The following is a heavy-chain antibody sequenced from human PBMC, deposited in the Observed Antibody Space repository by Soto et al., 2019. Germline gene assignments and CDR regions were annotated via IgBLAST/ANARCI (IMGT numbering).Heavy chain of an antibody. J-gene: IGHJ3*02. CDR3: ARVVRRNGAKDKSDYYDDPSHAFDI. Sequence: PSETLSLTCTVSGGSISSGGYYWSWIRQHPGKGQEWIGYIYYSGSTYYNPSLKSRVTISVDTSKNQFSLKLSSVTAADTAVYYCARVVRRNGAKDKSDYYDDPSHAFDIWGQGTMVTVSS. D-gene: IGHD3-22*01. CDR1: GGSISSGGYY. V-gene: IGHV4-31*03. CDR2: IYYSGST.